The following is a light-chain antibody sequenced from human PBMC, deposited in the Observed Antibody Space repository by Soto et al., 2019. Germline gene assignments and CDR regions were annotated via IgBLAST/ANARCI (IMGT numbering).Light chain of an antibody. CDR3: QQYFSYPYT. Sequence: AIRMTQSPSSFSASTGDRVTITCRASQDISSYLACYQQKVGKAPKLLIYAAATLQRGAPSRFSGSGSGTDFTLTISRLQSEDFATYYCQQYFSYPYTFGQGTKLEI. V-gene: IGKV1-8*01. J-gene: IGKJ2*01. CDR1: QDISSY. CDR2: AAA.